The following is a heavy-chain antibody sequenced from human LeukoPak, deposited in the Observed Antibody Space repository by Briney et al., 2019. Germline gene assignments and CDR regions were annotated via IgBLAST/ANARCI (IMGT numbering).Heavy chain of an antibody. J-gene: IGHJ5*02. Sequence: GGSLRLSCAASGSTFSSYGMHWVRQAPGKGLEWVAFIQYDGSNKYYADSVKGRFTISRDNSKNTLYLQMNSLRAEDTAVYYCAKDHGSWFDPWGQGTLVTVSS. V-gene: IGHV3-30*02. CDR1: GSTFSSYG. D-gene: IGHD1-26*01. CDR2: IQYDGSNK. CDR3: AKDHGSWFDP.